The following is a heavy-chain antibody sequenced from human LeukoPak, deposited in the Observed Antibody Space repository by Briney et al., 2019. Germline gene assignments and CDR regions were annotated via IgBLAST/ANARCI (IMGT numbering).Heavy chain of an antibody. J-gene: IGHJ2*01. CDR1: GGPVGSYY. CDR2: IYNSENT. CDR3: ARFYSGPSGWFVLWYFDL. Sequence: SETLSLTCTVSGGPVGSYYWSWIRQPPGKGLEWIGYIYNSENTKYNSSLESRVSMSIDTSKNRFFLKLSSVTAADTAVYYCARFYSGPSGWFVLWYFDLWGRGSLVTVSS. D-gene: IGHD6-19*01. V-gene: IGHV4-4*09.